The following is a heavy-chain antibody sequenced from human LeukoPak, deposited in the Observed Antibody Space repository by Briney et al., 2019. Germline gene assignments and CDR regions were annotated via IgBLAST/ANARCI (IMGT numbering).Heavy chain of an antibody. D-gene: IGHD4-11*01. CDR1: GYTFSNYG. CDR2: ISAQNGNT. J-gene: IGHJ4*02. Sequence: ASVKVSCKASGYTFSNYGINWVRQAPGQGPEWLGWISAQNGNTRFAQKFQGRVTMTTDTSTSTADMELRGLRSDDTAVYFCARGGDGTTVLPAAPFNYWGQGTLVTVSS. V-gene: IGHV1-18*01. CDR3: ARGGDGTTVLPAAPFNY.